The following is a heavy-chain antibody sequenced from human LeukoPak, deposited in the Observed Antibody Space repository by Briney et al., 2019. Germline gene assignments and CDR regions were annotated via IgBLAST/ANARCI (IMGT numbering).Heavy chain of an antibody. D-gene: IGHD5-24*01. J-gene: IGHJ4*02. Sequence: PGGSLRLSCAASGFTFSNAWMSWVRQAPGKGLEWVANIKQDGSEKYYVDSVKGRFTISRDNAKNSLYLQMNSLRAEDTAVYYCVREARESGGFDYWGQGTLVTVSS. CDR1: GFTFSNAW. CDR2: IKQDGSEK. V-gene: IGHV3-7*01. CDR3: VREARESGGFDY.